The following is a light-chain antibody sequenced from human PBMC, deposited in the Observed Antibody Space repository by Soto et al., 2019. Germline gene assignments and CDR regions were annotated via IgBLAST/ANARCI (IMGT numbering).Light chain of an antibody. CDR1: QSISGR. Sequence: DIHLTQSPSTLSAFVGDRVTISCRARQSISGRLAWYQQKAGRAPNLLIYDASTLETGVPLRFSGSGSGTEFTLTISGLQPDDFATYYCQQYHSYTYTFGQGTKLEIK. CDR3: QQYHSYTYT. V-gene: IGKV1-5*01. J-gene: IGKJ2*01. CDR2: DAS.